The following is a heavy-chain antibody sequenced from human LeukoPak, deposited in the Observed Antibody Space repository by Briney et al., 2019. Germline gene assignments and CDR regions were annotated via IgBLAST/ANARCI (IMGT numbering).Heavy chain of an antibody. J-gene: IGHJ6*02. D-gene: IGHD2-15*01. CDR2: IWYDGSNK. CDR1: GFTFSTYG. V-gene: IGHV3-33*01. CDR3: AREIGGYCSGGTCYSPYNYGMDV. Sequence: PGGSLRLSGAASGFTFSTYGMHWVRQAPGKGLEWVAVIWYDGSNKYYADSVKGRFTISRDNSKNTLYLQMNSLRVEDTAVYYCAREIGGYCSGGTCYSPYNYGMDVWGQGTTVTVSS.